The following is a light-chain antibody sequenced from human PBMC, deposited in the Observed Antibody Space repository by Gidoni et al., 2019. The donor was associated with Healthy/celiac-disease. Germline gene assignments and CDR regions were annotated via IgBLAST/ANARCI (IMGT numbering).Light chain of an antibody. CDR3: SSYTSSSTRVV. CDR1: SSDVGGYNY. J-gene: IGLJ2*01. CDR2: DVS. V-gene: IGLV2-14*01. Sequence: QSALTQPASVSGSPGQSITNSCTGTSSDVGGYNYVSWYQQHSGKATKLMIYDVSNRSTGVSNRFSGSRSGNTASLTISGLQAEDEADYYCSSYTSSSTRVVFGGGTKLTVL.